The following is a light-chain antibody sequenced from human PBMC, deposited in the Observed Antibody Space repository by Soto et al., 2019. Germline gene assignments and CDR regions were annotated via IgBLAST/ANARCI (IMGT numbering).Light chain of an antibody. CDR3: SSYTSSSTHVV. CDR1: SSDVGDYNY. CDR2: DVS. V-gene: IGLV2-14*01. Sequence: QSALTQPSSVSGSPGQSITISCTGTSSDVGDYNYVSWYQQHPGKAPKLMIYDVSNRPSGVSNRFSGSKSGNTASLTISGLQAEDEADYYCSSYTSSSTHVVFGTGTKVTVL. J-gene: IGLJ1*01.